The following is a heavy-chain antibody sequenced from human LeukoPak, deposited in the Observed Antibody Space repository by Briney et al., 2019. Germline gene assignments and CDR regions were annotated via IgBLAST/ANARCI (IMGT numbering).Heavy chain of an antibody. D-gene: IGHD2-21*02. CDR1: GGSISSSSYY. Sequence: SETLSLTCTVSGGSISSSSYYWGWIRQPPGKGLEWIGSIYYSGSTYYNPSLKSRVTISVDTSKNQFSLKLSSVTAADTAVYYCARVPSYHCGGDCSDYYYYGMDVWGQGTTVTVS. CDR2: IYYSGST. V-gene: IGHV4-39*07. J-gene: IGHJ6*02. CDR3: ARVPSYHCGGDCSDYYYYGMDV.